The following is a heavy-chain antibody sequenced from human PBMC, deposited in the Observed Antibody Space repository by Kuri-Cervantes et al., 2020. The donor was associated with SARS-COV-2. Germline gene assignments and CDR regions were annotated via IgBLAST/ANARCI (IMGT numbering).Heavy chain of an antibody. CDR1: GFTFSSYA. CDR2: ISGSGSST. CDR3: AKEGFFYGSGRHFDY. D-gene: IGHD3-10*01. Sequence: GGSLRLSCAASGFTFSSYAMSWVRQAPGKGLEWVSAISGSGSSTYYADSVKGRFTISRDNSKNTLYLQMNSLRAEDTAVYYCAKEGFFYGSGRHFDYWGQGTLVTVSS. V-gene: IGHV3-23*01. J-gene: IGHJ4*02.